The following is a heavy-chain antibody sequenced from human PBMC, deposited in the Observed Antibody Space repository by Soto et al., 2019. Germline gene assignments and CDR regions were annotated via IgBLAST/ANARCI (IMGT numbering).Heavy chain of an antibody. Sequence: QVQLVQSAAEVKKRGSSVKVSCKASGGTFSSYAISWVRQAPGQGLEWMGGIIPIFGTANYAQKFQGRVTITADESTSTAYMELSSLRSEDTAVYYCARVSYDFWSGYPLLYYYYYGMDVWGQGTTVTVSS. CDR3: ARVSYDFWSGYPLLYYYYYGMDV. CDR2: IIPIFGTA. V-gene: IGHV1-69*12. CDR1: GGTFSSYA. D-gene: IGHD3-3*01. J-gene: IGHJ6*02.